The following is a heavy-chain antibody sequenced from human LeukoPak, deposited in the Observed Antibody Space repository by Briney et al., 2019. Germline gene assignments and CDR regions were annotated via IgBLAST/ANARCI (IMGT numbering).Heavy chain of an antibody. CDR2: ISGSGAGT. V-gene: IGHV3-23*01. CDR1: GFTFSDYA. CDR3: AKCYDSSGYCDFDY. Sequence: GGSLRLSCAASGFTFSDYAMAWVRQAPGKGLECVSGISGSGAGTYYADSVKGRFTISRDNSKNTLYLQMNSLRAEDTALYYCAKCYDSSGYCDFDYWGQGTLVTVSS. J-gene: IGHJ4*02. D-gene: IGHD3-22*01.